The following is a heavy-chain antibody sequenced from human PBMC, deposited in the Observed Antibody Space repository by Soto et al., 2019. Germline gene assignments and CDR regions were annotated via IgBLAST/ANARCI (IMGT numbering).Heavy chain of an antibody. Sequence: GASVKVSCKASGYTFTTYYIHWVRQAPGQGLEWMGIINPSGGTTTFAQKFQGRVTMTSDTSTSTVYMGLSSLRSEDTALYYCARGPNINTWYRWFNPWGQGTLVTVSS. CDR3: ARGPNINTWYRWFNP. V-gene: IGHV1-46*03. D-gene: IGHD6-13*01. CDR2: INPSGGTT. J-gene: IGHJ5*02. CDR1: GYTFTTYY.